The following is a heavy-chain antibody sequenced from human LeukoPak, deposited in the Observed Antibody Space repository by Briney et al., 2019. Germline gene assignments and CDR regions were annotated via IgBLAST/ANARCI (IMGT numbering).Heavy chain of an antibody. D-gene: IGHD1-26*01. J-gene: IGHJ5*02. V-gene: IGHV3-53*01. CDR2: IYSGGST. Sequence: PGGSLRLSCAASGFTVSSNYMSWVRQAPGKGLEWVSVIYSGGSTYYADSVKGRFTISRDNSKNTLYLQMNSLRAEDTAVYYCARESVEPNWFDPWGQGTLVTVSS. CDR3: ARESVEPNWFDP. CDR1: GFTVSSNY.